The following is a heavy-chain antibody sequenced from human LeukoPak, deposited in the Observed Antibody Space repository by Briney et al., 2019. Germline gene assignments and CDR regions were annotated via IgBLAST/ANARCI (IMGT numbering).Heavy chain of an antibody. CDR2: IKQDGSEK. V-gene: IGHV3-7*01. Sequence: GGSLRLSCAASGFTFSSYWMSWVRQAPGKGLEWVANIKQDGSEKYYVDSVKGRFTISRDNAKNSLYLQMNSLRAEDTAVYYCVSTRSSSWYFDYWGQGTLVTVSS. D-gene: IGHD6-13*01. CDR3: VSTRSSSWYFDY. J-gene: IGHJ4*02. CDR1: GFTFSSYW.